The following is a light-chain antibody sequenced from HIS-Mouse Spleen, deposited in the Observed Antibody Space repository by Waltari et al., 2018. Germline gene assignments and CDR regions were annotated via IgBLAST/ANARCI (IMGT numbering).Light chain of an antibody. CDR1: QGISSY. J-gene: IGKJ2*01. CDR2: AAS. V-gene: IGKV1D-8*02. Sequence: AIWMTQSPSLLSASTGDRVTISCRVSQGISSYLGWYQQKPGKAPELLIYAASTLQSGVPSRFGGSGSGTDFTLTISCLQSEDFATYYCQQYYSFPYTFGQGTKLEIK. CDR3: QQYYSFPYT.